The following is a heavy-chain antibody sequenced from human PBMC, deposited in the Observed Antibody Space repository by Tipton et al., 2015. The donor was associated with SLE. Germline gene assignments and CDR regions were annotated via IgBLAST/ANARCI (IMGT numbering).Heavy chain of an antibody. CDR2: INHSGRT. J-gene: IGHJ4*02. CDR1: GGSISSHY. D-gene: IGHD6-13*01. Sequence: TLSLTCTVSGGSISSHYWNWIRQPPGKGLEWIGEINHSGRTNYNPSLKSRVTISVDTSKNQFSLKLSSVTAADTAVYYCARGGQQLYYFDYWGQGTLVTVSS. V-gene: IGHV4-34*01. CDR3: ARGGQQLYYFDY.